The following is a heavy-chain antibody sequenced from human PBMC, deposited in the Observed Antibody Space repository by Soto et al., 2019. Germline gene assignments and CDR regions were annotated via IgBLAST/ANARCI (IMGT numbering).Heavy chain of an antibody. V-gene: IGHV3-30-3*01. CDR3: VRVGWGYSFGNGMDG. J-gene: IGHJ6*02. D-gene: IGHD5-18*01. Sequence: QVQLVESGGGVVQPGGSGRLSCAASGFAFSAFSMHWVRQAPGKGLEWVAVIQHDASNIYYANSVKGRFTISRDNSKNTLYLQMNDLTAEDTALYYCVRVGWGYSFGNGMDGWGQGTTVTVSS. CDR2: IQHDASNI. CDR1: GFAFSAFS.